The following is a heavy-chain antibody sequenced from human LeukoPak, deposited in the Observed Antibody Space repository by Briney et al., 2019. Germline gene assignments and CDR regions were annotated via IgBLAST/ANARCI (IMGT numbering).Heavy chain of an antibody. V-gene: IGHV3-21*01. D-gene: IGHD2-2*01. J-gene: IGHJ4*02. CDR2: ISSSSRHI. CDR3: ARDPPLGSCSTISCPHLDY. Sequence: PGGSLRLSCAASGFTFSSYSMNWVRQAPGKGLEWVSSISSSSRHIYYADSVKGRFTISRDNAKNSLYLQMNSLRAEDTAVYYCARDPPLGSCSTISCPHLDYWGQGTLVTVSS. CDR1: GFTFSSYS.